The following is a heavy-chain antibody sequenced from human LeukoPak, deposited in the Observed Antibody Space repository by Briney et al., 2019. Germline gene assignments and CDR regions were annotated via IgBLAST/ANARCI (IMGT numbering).Heavy chain of an antibody. CDR3: ARDQTGDHYMDV. CDR1: GFTFSAYW. V-gene: IGHV3-21*01. CDR2: ISSSSSYI. Sequence: GGSLRLSCAASGFTFSAYWMHWVRQAPGKGLVWVSSISSSSSYIYYADSVKGRFTISRDNAKNSLYLQMNSLRAEDTAVYYCARDQTGDHYMDVWGKGTTVTVSS. J-gene: IGHJ6*03. D-gene: IGHD7-27*01.